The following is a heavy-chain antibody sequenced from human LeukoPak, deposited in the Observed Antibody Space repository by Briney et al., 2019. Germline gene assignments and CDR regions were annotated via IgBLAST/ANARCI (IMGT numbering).Heavy chain of an antibody. V-gene: IGHV1-18*01. CDR3: ARVDGFWSGYYTGSAEDY. Sequence: GSLKVYSKAAGYTFTGYGICWVRQAPGQGLEWIGWISAYNGNTNYAQKLQGRVTMSTDTSTSTAYMEMRSLRSDDTAVYYCARVDGFWSGYYTGSAEDYWGQGTLVTVSS. D-gene: IGHD3-3*01. J-gene: IGHJ4*02. CDR1: GYTFTGYG. CDR2: ISAYNGNT.